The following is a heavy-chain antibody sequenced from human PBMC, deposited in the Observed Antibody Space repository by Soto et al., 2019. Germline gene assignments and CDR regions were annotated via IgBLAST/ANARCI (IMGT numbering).Heavy chain of an antibody. CDR2: IDPSDSYT. Sequence: PGESLKISCKGSGYSFTSYWIGWVRQMPGKGLEWMGRIDPSDSYTNYSPSFQGHVTISADKSISTAYLQWSSLKASDTAMYYCARHPYTYYYDSSGYGSLYYYYGMDVWGQGTTVTVSS. CDR1: GYSFTSYW. D-gene: IGHD3-22*01. J-gene: IGHJ6*02. V-gene: IGHV5-10-1*01. CDR3: ARHPYTYYYDSSGYGSLYYYYGMDV.